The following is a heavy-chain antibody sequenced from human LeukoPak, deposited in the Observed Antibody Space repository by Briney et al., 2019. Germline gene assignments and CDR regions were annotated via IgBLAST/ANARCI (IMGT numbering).Heavy chain of an antibody. D-gene: IGHD3-22*01. CDR2: ISSSSSYI. CDR3: AKGGRFAIVDPFDY. J-gene: IGHJ4*02. CDR1: GFTFSSYS. Sequence: GGSLRLSCAASGFTFSSYSMNWVRQAPGKGLEWVSSISSSSSYIYYADSVKGRFTISRDNSKNTLYLQMNSLRAEDTAVYYCAKGGRFAIVDPFDYWGQGTLVTVSS. V-gene: IGHV3-21*01.